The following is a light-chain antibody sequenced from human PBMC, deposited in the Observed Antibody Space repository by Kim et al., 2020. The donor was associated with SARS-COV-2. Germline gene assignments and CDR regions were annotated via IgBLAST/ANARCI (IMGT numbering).Light chain of an antibody. J-gene: IGLJ2*01. Sequence: VSPGQTASITCSGDKLGDKYACWYQQKPGQSPVVVIYQDRKRPSGIPERFSGSNSGNTATLTISGTQAMDEADYYCQAWDSSTAVVFGGGTKVTVL. V-gene: IGLV3-1*01. CDR1: KLGDKY. CDR2: QDR. CDR3: QAWDSSTAVV.